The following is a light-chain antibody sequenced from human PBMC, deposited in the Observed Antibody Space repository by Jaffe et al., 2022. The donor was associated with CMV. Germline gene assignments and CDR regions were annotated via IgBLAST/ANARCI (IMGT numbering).Light chain of an antibody. J-gene: IGLJ2*01. CDR3: QVYDRDTDHLI. V-gene: IGLV3-21*04. CDR2: YDK. CDR1: NIVKKS. Sequence: SYVLTQPPSVSVAPGKTARLTCGGDNIVKKSVHWYQQKPGQAPLLVIFYDKDRPSGIPERFSGSNSGNTATLTISRVEAGDEADYYCQVYDRDTDHLIFGGGTKLTVL.